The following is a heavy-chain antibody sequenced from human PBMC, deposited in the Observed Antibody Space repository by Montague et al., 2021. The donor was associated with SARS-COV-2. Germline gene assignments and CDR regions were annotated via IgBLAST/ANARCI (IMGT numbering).Heavy chain of an antibody. CDR1: GGSFSTYS. J-gene: IGHJ6*03. CDR3: ARLGDGVVPSPILGVGPYYSYYYMDV. Sequence: SETLSLTCAVHGGSFSTYSWNWIRQPPGKGLEWIGEIHNGGSTNYNPSLKSRVTISADTSKNQFSLKLTSVAAADTAVYYCARLGDGVVPSPILGVGPYYSYYYMDVWGKGTTVDVS. CDR2: IHNGGST. V-gene: IGHV4-34*01. D-gene: IGHD2-2*02.